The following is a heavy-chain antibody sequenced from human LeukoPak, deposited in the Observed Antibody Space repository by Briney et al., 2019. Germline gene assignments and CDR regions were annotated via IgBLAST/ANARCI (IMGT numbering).Heavy chain of an antibody. CDR3: ARILIVVVPAAANWFDP. CDR1: GGSISSSNYY. D-gene: IGHD2-2*01. J-gene: IGHJ5*02. Sequence: SETLSLTCTVSGGSISSSNYYWGWIRQPPGKGLEWIGSIYYSGSTYYNPSLKSRVTISVDTSKNQFSLKLSSVAAADTAVYYCARILIVVVPAAANWFDPWGQGTLVTVSS. CDR2: IYYSGST. V-gene: IGHV4-39*01.